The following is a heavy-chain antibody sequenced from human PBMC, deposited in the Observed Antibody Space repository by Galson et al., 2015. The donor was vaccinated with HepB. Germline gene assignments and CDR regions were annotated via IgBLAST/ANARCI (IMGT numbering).Heavy chain of an antibody. V-gene: IGHV3-23*01. CDR3: VKDWEGSTCPCMDV. D-gene: IGHD1-26*01. Sequence: SLRLSCAASGFTFRSHAMSWVRQAPGRGLEWVSSIRGGGDDTYNADSVKGRFAISRDNSKNTVFLQMNSLRAEDSALYYCVKDWEGSTCPCMDVWGQGTTVTVSS. J-gene: IGHJ6*02. CDR1: GFTFRSHA. CDR2: IRGGGDDT.